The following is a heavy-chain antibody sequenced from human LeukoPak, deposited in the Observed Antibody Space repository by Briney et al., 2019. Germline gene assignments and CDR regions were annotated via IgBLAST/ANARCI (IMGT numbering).Heavy chain of an antibody. D-gene: IGHD3-10*01. V-gene: IGHV3-11*04. Sequence: GGSLRLSCAASGFTFTDHYMSWIRQAPGKGLEWLSYIRTNTDNIYYADSVKGRFTIYRDNAKNSLYLQMNSLRAEDTAVYYCARDYLWFGDVDYWGQGTLVTVSS. J-gene: IGHJ4*02. CDR1: GFTFTDHY. CDR3: ARDYLWFGDVDY. CDR2: IRTNTDNI.